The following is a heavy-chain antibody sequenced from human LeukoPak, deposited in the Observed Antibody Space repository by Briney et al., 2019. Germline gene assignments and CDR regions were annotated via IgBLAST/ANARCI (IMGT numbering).Heavy chain of an antibody. CDR1: RFTFSNYW. CDR3: ARESSSGWYSIDY. D-gene: IGHD6-19*01. V-gene: IGHV3-74*01. J-gene: IGHJ4*02. CDR2: IYNDGSST. Sequence: GGSLRLSCAASRFTFSNYWMHWVRQAPGKGLVWVSRIYNDGSSTSYADSVKGRFTISRDNAKSTLYLQMNSLRAEDTAVYYCARESSSGWYSIDYWGQGTLVTVSS.